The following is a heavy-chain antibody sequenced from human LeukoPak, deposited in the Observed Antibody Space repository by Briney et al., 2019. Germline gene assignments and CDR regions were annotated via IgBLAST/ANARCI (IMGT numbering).Heavy chain of an antibody. CDR2: ISGSGGST. CDR3: AKARLGYCSSTSCYWGPGDY. D-gene: IGHD2-2*01. V-gene: IGHV3-23*01. Sequence: GGSLRLSCAASGFTFSSYAMSWVRQAPGKGLEWVSAISGSGGSTYYADSVKGRFTISRDNSKNTLYLQMNSLRAEDTAVYYCAKARLGYCSSTSCYWGPGDYWGQGTLVTVSS. CDR1: GFTFSSYA. J-gene: IGHJ4*02.